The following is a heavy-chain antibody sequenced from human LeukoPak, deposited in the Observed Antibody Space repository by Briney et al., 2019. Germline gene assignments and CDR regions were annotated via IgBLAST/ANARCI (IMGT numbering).Heavy chain of an antibody. V-gene: IGHV3-21*01. CDR3: AKSRAGSGSYYRFDY. D-gene: IGHD3-10*01. Sequence: GGSLRFFCSASGFTFSRHSMSWGLQAPRRGLEWVSSISSSSGYIYYADSVKGRFTISRDNAKTSLYLQMNTLRAEDTAVYYCAKSRAGSGSYYRFDYWAQGILVTVSS. CDR2: ISSSSGYI. CDR1: GFTFSRHS. J-gene: IGHJ4*02.